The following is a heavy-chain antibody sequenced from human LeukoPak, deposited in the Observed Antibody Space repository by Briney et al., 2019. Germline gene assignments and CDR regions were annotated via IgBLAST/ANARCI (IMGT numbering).Heavy chain of an antibody. D-gene: IGHD3-16*02. V-gene: IGHV3-30-3*01. CDR3: ARSLKDSKKLTFGGVIAPGVFDY. J-gene: IGHJ4*02. CDR1: GFTFSSYA. Sequence: GRSLRLSCAASGFTFSSYAMHWVRQAPGKGLEWVAVISYDGSNKYYADSVKGRFTISRDNSKNTLYLQMNSLRAEDTAVYYCARSLKDSKKLTFGGVIAPGVFDYWGQGTLVTVSS. CDR2: ISYDGSNK.